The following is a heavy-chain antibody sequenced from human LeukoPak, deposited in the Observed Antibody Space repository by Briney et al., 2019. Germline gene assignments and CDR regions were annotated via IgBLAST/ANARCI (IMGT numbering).Heavy chain of an antibody. J-gene: IGHJ4*02. D-gene: IGHD6-19*01. CDR3: ARRASGWYVDY. CDR1: GYSFTSYW. CDR2: IY. Sequence: GESLKISRKGSGYSFTSYWIGWVRQMPGKGLEWMGIIYSPSFQGQVTISADKSISTAYLQWSSLKASDTAMYYCARRASGWYVDYWGRGTLVTVSS. V-gene: IGHV5-51*01.